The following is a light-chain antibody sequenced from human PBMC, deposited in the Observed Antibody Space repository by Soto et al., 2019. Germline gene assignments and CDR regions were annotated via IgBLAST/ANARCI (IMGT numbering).Light chain of an antibody. J-gene: IGKJ1*01. CDR1: QSVAGN. V-gene: IGKV3-20*01. CDR2: GAS. Sequence: EVVMTQSPATLSVSPGERATLSCRASQSVAGNVAWYQQKPGQAPRLLIYGASSRATGIPDGFSGSGSGTDFNLTIGRLEPEDFAVYYCQQYDRPPWTFGQGTKVDIK. CDR3: QQYDRPPWT.